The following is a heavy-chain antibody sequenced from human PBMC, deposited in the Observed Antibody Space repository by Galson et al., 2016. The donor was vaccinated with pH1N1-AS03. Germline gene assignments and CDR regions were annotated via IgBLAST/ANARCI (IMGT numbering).Heavy chain of an antibody. CDR1: GYRFTNFW. D-gene: IGHD2-2*01. V-gene: IGHV5-51*01. CDR2: IYQSSFYADPYV. CDR3: ARVDYEVPTGLTIGHAVVTESSPSFDY. Sequence: QSGAEVKKPGESLKISCKASGYRFTNFWIAWVRQMPGRGPEWMGIIYQSSFYADPYVRYNPSFQGQVTLSAAKSISTAFLHWTTLKPSDTAIYYCARVDYEVPTGLTIGHAVVTESSPSFDYWGQGTLVTVSS. J-gene: IGHJ4*02.